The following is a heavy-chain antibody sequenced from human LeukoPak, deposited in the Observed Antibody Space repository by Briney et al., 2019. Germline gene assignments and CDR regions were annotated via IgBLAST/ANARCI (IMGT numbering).Heavy chain of an antibody. CDR2: IYHSGST. CDR3: ARGKAAAGTLDY. Sequence: SETLSLTCTVSGYSTSSGYYWGWIRQPPGKGLEWIGSIYHSGSTYYNPSLKSRVTISVDTSKNQFSLKLSSVTAADTAVYYCARGKAAAGTLDYWGQGTLVTVSS. J-gene: IGHJ4*02. CDR1: GYSTSSGYY. D-gene: IGHD6-13*01. V-gene: IGHV4-38-2*02.